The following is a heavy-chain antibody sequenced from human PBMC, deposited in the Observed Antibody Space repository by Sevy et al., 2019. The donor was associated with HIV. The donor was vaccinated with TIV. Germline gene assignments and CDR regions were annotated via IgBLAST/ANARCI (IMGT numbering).Heavy chain of an antibody. V-gene: IGHV4-34*01. CDR2: INHSGST. CDR1: GGSFSGYY. J-gene: IGHJ4*02. Sequence: SETLSLTCAVYGGSFSGYYWSWIRQPPGKGLEWIGEINHSGSTNYNPSLKSRVTISVDTSKNQFSLKLSSVTAADTAVYYCAGMWNDYDILTGRSLDYWGQGTLVTVSS. D-gene: IGHD3-9*01. CDR3: AGMWNDYDILTGRSLDY.